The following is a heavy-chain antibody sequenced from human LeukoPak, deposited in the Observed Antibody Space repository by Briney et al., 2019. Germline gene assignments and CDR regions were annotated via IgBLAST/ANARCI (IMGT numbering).Heavy chain of an antibody. CDR2: IYYSGST. CDR3: ARGRRLVDAFDI. Sequence: SETLSLTCTVSGGSISSYYWIWLRQPPGKGLEWIGYIYYSGSTNYNPSLKSRVTISVDTSKNQFSLKLSSVTAADTAVYYCARGRRLVDAFDIWGQGTMVTVSS. J-gene: IGHJ3*02. D-gene: IGHD6-19*01. V-gene: IGHV4-59*01. CDR1: GGSISSYY.